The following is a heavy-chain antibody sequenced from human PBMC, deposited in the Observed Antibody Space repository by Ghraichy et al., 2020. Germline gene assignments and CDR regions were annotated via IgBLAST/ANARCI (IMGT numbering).Heavy chain of an antibody. Sequence: GESLNISCAASGFTFSSYGMHWVRQAPGKGLEWVAVIWYDGSNKYYADSVKGRFTISRDNSKNTLYLQMNSLRAEDTAVYYCARGPQWLGQNWYFDLWGRGTLVTVSS. CDR1: GFTFSSYG. V-gene: IGHV3-33*01. CDR3: ARGPQWLGQNWYFDL. D-gene: IGHD6-19*01. CDR2: IWYDGSNK. J-gene: IGHJ2*01.